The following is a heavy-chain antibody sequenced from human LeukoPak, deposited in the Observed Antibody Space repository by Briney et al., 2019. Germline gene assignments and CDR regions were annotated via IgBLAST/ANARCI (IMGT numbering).Heavy chain of an antibody. Sequence: PSETVSLTCTVSGGSVRTSSYYWGWIRQPPGKGLEWIGNIYYSGSTYYNPSLKSRVTISVDTSKNQFSLKLNSVTAADTAVYYCARRPSIFGVVVTYYFDYWGQGTLVTVSS. V-gene: IGHV4-39*01. CDR2: IYYSGST. CDR1: GGSVRTSSYY. J-gene: IGHJ4*02. D-gene: IGHD3-3*01. CDR3: ARRPSIFGVVVTYYFDY.